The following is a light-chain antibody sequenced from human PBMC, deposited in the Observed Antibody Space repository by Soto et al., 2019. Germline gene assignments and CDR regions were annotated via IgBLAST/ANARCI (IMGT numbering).Light chain of an antibody. V-gene: IGLV2-14*01. Sequence: SVLTQPASVSGSPGQSITLSFTGTSSEVGGYNYVSWYQEHPGKAPKLMIYGVSNRPSGVSNRFSGSKSGNTASLTISGLQAEDEADYYCSSYTSSSTLVFGTGTKVTVL. CDR3: SSYTSSSTLV. CDR2: GVS. J-gene: IGLJ1*01. CDR1: SSEVGGYNY.